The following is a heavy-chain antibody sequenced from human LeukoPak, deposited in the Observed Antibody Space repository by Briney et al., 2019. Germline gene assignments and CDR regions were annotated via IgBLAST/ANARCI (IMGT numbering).Heavy chain of an antibody. V-gene: IGHV3-30*02. Sequence: GGSLRLSCAASGFTFSSFGMHWIRQAPGKGLEWAAFIYYDRSKTYYADSVKGRFTISRDNSKNTLFLQMNSLRAEDTAVYYCAKDINYYDSSGLLGDYWGQGTMVTVSS. CDR2: IYYDRSKT. J-gene: IGHJ4*02. CDR3: AKDINYYDSSGLLGDY. CDR1: GFTFSSFG. D-gene: IGHD3-22*01.